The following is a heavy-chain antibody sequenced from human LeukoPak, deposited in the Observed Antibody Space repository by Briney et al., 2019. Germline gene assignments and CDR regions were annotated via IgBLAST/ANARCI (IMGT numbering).Heavy chain of an antibody. CDR1: GFTFSSYE. CDR3: ARLLSWSGDGYLL. CDR2: IYSGGST. V-gene: IGHV3-53*04. J-gene: IGHJ4*02. Sequence: GGSLRLSCAASGFTFSSYEMNWVRQAPGKGLEWVSVIYSGGSTYYADSVKGRFTISRHNSKNTLYLQMNSLRAEDTAVYYCARLLSWSGDGYLLWGQGTLVTVSS. D-gene: IGHD5-24*01.